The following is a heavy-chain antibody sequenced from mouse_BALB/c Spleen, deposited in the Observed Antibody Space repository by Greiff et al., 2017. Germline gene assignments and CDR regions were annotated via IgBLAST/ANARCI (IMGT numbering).Heavy chain of an antibody. CDR1: GYSITSGYY. J-gene: IGHJ2*01. CDR3: ARLSMITTGFYFDY. D-gene: IGHD2-4*01. Sequence: EVQLQESGPGLVKPSQSLSLTCSVTGYSITSGYYWNWIRQFPGNKLEWMGYISYDGSNNYNPSLKNRISITRDTSKNQFFLKLNSVTTEDTATYYCARLSMITTGFYFDYWGQGTTLTVSS. V-gene: IGHV3-6*02. CDR2: ISYDGSN.